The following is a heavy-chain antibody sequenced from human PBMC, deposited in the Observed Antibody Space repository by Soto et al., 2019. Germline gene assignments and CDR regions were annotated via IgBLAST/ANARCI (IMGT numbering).Heavy chain of an antibody. Sequence: ASVKVSCKASGYTFTTFGISWVRQAPGQGLEWMGWISAYNGNTNYAQKLQGRVTMTTDTSTSTAYMELRSLRSDDTAVYYCARVGIAETVGAFDIWGQGTMVTVSS. D-gene: IGHD6-13*01. CDR1: GYTFTTFG. CDR2: ISAYNGNT. J-gene: IGHJ3*02. CDR3: ARVGIAETVGAFDI. V-gene: IGHV1-18*01.